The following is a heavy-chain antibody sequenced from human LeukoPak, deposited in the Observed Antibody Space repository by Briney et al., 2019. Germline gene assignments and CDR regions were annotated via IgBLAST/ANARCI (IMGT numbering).Heavy chain of an antibody. CDR3: ARDGLYSSSPVDY. CDR2: ISGDGART. Sequence: GGSLRLSCAASAFPFSTYVMSWVRQAPGGGLEWISSISGDGARTYYTNSVKGRLTISRDNPKNTLFLQVNSLRVEDTAVYYCARDGLYSSSPVDYWGQGTLVTVSS. V-gene: IGHV3-23*01. J-gene: IGHJ4*02. D-gene: IGHD6-6*01. CDR1: AFPFSTYV.